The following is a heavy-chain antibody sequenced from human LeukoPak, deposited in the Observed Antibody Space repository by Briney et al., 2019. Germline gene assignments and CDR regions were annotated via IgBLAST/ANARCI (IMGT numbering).Heavy chain of an antibody. J-gene: IGHJ4*02. D-gene: IGHD1-1*01. V-gene: IGHV3-53*01. CDR3: ARGPGRKSPLDY. CDR2: IYSGGNT. Sequence: GGSLRLSCAASGFSVSNNYMNWVRQAPGKGLEWVSVIYSGGNTYYADSVKGRFIISRDNFKNRLFLQMKSLRAEDTAVYYCARGPGRKSPLDYWGQGTLVTVSS. CDR1: GFSVSNNY.